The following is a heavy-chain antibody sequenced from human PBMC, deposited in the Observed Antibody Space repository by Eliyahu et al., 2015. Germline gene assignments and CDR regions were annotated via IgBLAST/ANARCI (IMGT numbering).Heavy chain of an antibody. CDR3: ARAGQFRFDY. V-gene: IGHV3-74*01. CDR2: INTDGSST. Sequence: EVQLVESGGGLVQPGGSLRPSCAPSGFTFSSYWLHWVRQAPGKGLVWVSRINTDGSSTSYADSVKGRFTISRDNAKNTLYLQMNSLRAEDTAVYYCARAGQFRFDYWGQGTLLTVSS. D-gene: IGHD5-24*01. CDR1: GFTFSSYW. J-gene: IGHJ4*02.